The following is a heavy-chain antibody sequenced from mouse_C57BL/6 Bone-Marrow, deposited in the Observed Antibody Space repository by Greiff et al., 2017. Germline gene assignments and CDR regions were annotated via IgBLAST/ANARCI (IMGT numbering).Heavy chain of an antibody. J-gene: IGHJ3*01. CDR2: IDPETGDT. V-gene: IGHV14-4*01. D-gene: IGHD2-5*01. CDR3: TTLDSNCVAWFAY. Sequence: EVKLMESGAELVRPGASVKLSCTASGFNIKDDYMHWVKQRPEQGLEWIGWIDPETGDTEYASKFQGKATITADTSSNTAYLQLSSLTSEDTAVYYCTTLDSNCVAWFAYWGQGTLVTVSA. CDR1: GFNIKDDY.